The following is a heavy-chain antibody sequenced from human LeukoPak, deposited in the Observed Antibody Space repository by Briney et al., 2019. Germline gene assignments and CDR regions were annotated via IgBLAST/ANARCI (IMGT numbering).Heavy chain of an antibody. V-gene: IGHV3-7*01. J-gene: IGHJ4*02. CDR2: IKQDGSEK. CDR1: GFPFISYW. CDR3: ARGFGRP. D-gene: IGHD3/OR15-3a*01. Sequence: GGSLRLPWAASGFPFISYWLTWFRQAPGKGLEWVANIKQDGSEKYYVDSVKGRFTISRDNAKNSLYLQMNSLRAEDTAVYYCARGFGRPWGQGTLVTVSS.